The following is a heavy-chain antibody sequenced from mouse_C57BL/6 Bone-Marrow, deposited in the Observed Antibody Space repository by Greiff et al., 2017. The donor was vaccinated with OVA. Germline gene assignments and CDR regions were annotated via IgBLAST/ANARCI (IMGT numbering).Heavy chain of an antibody. V-gene: IGHV1-81*01. D-gene: IGHD1-1*01. CDR3: ARGKLLRWDAMDY. J-gene: IGHJ4*01. CDR2: IYPRSGNT. Sequence: QVQLQQSGAELARPGASVKLSCKASGYTFTSYGISWVKQRTGQGLEWIGEIYPRSGNTYYNEKFKGKATLTADKSSSTAYMELRSLTSEDSAVYFCARGKLLRWDAMDYWGQGTSVTVSS. CDR1: GYTFTSYG.